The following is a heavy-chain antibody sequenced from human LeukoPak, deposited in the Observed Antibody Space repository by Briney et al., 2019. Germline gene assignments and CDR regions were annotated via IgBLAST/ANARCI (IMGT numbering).Heavy chain of an antibody. Sequence: PSETLSLTCTVSGGSISSSSYYWGWIRQPPGKGLEWIGSIYYSESTYYNPSLKSRVTISVDTSKNQFSLKLSSVTAADTAVYYCARIVWRGGRGYYYYGMDVWGQGTTVTVSS. CDR3: ARIVWRGGRGYYYYGMDV. CDR1: GGSISSSSYY. V-gene: IGHV4-39*01. J-gene: IGHJ6*02. D-gene: IGHD3-16*02. CDR2: IYYSEST.